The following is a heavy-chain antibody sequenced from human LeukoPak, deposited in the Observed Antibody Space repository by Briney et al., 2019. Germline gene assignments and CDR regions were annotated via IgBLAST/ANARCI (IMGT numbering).Heavy chain of an antibody. Sequence: SETLSLTCTVSGGSISNSSYYWGWIRQPPGKGLEWIGTIYYSGSTYYNPSLKSRVTISVDRSKNQFSLQLSSVSAADTAVYYCASYCSSTSCPHRRAFDIWGQGTMVTVSS. J-gene: IGHJ3*02. CDR2: IYYSGST. CDR1: GGSISNSSYY. V-gene: IGHV4-39*01. CDR3: ASYCSSTSCPHRRAFDI. D-gene: IGHD2-2*01.